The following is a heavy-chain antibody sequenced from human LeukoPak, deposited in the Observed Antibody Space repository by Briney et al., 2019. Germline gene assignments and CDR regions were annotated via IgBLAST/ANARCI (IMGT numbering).Heavy chain of an antibody. Sequence: GGSLRLSCSASGFTFSSYAMHWVRQAPGKGLEWVSSISSSSSYIYYADSVKGRFTISRDNAKNSLYLQMNSLRAEDTAVYYCARRITMVRDLDTPSPFDYWGQGTLVTVSS. CDR1: GFTFSSYA. CDR2: ISSSSSYI. D-gene: IGHD3-10*01. J-gene: IGHJ4*02. V-gene: IGHV3-21*01. CDR3: ARRITMVRDLDTPSPFDY.